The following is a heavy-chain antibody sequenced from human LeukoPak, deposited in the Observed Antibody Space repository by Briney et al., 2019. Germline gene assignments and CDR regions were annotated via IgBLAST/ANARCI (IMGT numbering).Heavy chain of an antibody. D-gene: IGHD2-2*01. CDR1: GYTFTSYG. CDR2: ISAYNGNT. J-gene: IGHJ4*02. CDR3: ARGRGVVVPAAVDY. Sequence: GASVKVSCKASGYTFTSYGISWVRQAPGQGLGWMGWISAYNGNTNFTQKLQGRVTMTTDTSTSTAYMELRSLRSDDTAVYYCARGRGVVVPAAVDYWGQGTLVTVSS. V-gene: IGHV1-18*01.